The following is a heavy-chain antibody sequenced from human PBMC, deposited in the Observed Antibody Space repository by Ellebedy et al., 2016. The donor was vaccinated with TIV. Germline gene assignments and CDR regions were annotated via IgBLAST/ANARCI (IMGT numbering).Heavy chain of an antibody. CDR1: GFTFNIAG. D-gene: IGHD3-3*01. V-gene: IGHV3-21*01. CDR3: ARDGSEWSRDY. J-gene: IGHJ4*02. Sequence: GESLKISXAASGFTFNIAGMTWVRQAPGKALEWVGTIVFSGTAAYYSDSVKGRFIISRDNAKNSLFLQMNSLRVEDTAVYYCARDGSEWSRDYWGQGTLVTVSS. CDR2: IVFSGTAA.